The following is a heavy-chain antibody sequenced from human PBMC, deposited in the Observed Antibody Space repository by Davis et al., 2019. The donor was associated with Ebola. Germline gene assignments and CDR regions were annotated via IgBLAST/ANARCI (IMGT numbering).Heavy chain of an antibody. CDR1: GYTFTSYG. D-gene: IGHD3-22*01. J-gene: IGHJ6*02. CDR3: ARGGISMIVVPRDYYYGVDV. CDR2: INPNSGGT. V-gene: IGHV1-2*06. Sequence: ASVKVSCKASGYTFTSYGISWVRQAPGQGLEWMGRINPNSGGTNYAQKFQGRVTMTSDTSISTAYMELSRLRSDDTAVYYCARGGISMIVVPRDYYYGVDVWGQGTTVTVSS.